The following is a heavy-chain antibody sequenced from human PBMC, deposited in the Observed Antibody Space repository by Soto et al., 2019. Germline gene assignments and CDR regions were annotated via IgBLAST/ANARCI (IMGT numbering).Heavy chain of an antibody. Sequence: GRFRRLRSAVAGFTFSNYAIHWIRQAPGKGLEGVAVISYDGSNKYYADSVKGRFTISRDNSKNTLYLQMNSLRAEDTAVYYCASYMHTAMVTPIDYWGQGTLVTVSS. CDR3: ASYMHTAMVTPIDY. V-gene: IGHV3-30-3*01. CDR2: ISYDGSNK. J-gene: IGHJ4*02. CDR1: GFTFSNYA. D-gene: IGHD5-18*01.